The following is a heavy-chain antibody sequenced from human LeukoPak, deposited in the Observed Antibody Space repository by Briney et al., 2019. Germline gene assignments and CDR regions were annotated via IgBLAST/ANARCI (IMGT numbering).Heavy chain of an antibody. V-gene: IGHV3-64*01. Sequence: GGTLRLSCAASGFTFSSYAMYWVRQAPGKGLEYVSAISTNGGSTYYANSVKGRFTISRDNAKNSLCLQMNSLRAEDTAIYYCVRSGGYWGQGTLVTVSS. CDR1: GFTFSSYA. CDR2: ISTNGGST. CDR3: VRSGGY. J-gene: IGHJ4*02. D-gene: IGHD1-26*01.